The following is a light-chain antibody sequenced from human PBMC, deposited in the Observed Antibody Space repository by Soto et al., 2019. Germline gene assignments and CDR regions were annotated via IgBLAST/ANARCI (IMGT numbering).Light chain of an antibody. CDR2: EVT. V-gene: IGLV2-14*01. CDR1: SSDIGGSKY. CDR3: SSKKNSGTLYV. J-gene: IGLJ1*01. Sequence: QPVLTQPASVSGSPGQSISISCTGTSSDIGGSKYVSWYQQHPGKAPKLLIYEVTYRPSGVSDRFSGSKSGNTASLTVSGLQAADEADYYCSSKKNSGTLYVFGTGTKLTVL.